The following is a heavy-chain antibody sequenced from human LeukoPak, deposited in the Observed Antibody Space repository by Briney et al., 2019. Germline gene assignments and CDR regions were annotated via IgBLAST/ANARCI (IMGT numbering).Heavy chain of an antibody. J-gene: IGHJ5*02. CDR2: IYYSGNT. V-gene: IGHV4-59*08. Sequence: SETLPLTCTVSGGSIRGYYWSWLPRPTGKGLEWIGYIYYSGNTNFNPSLKSRLTISVDTFKNQFSLKLSSVTAADTAVYYCARVGIAAAAWFDPWGQGTLVTVSS. D-gene: IGHD6-13*01. CDR3: ARVGIAAAAWFDP. CDR1: GGSIRGYY.